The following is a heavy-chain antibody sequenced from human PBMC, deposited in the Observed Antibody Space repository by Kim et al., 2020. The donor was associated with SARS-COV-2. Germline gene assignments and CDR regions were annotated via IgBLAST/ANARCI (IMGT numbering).Heavy chain of an antibody. D-gene: IGHD3-3*01. V-gene: IGHV4-31*03. CDR1: GGSISSGGYY. CDR3: ARVRYDFWSGSHYPKEFDY. J-gene: IGHJ4*02. Sequence: SETLSLTCTVSGGSISSGGYYWSWIRQHPGKGLEWIGSIYYSGSNYNNPSLKSRVTISVDTSKNQFSLRLTSVTAADTAVYYCARVRYDFWSGSHYPKEFDYWGQGTLGTVSS. CDR2: IYYSGSN.